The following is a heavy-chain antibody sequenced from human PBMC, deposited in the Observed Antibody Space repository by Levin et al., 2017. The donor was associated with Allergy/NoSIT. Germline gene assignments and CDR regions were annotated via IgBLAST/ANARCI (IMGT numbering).Heavy chain of an antibody. J-gene: IGHJ6*02. CDR1: GFTFNNYG. CDR3: AKDVEDCSGGSCYPGNYYYYAMDV. D-gene: IGHD2-15*01. V-gene: IGHV3-30*18. CDR2: ISYDGSNK. Sequence: GGSLRLSCAVTGFTFNNYGMHWVRQAPDKGLEWVAIISYDGSNKYYADSVKGRFTISRDNSKNTLYLQMDSLRAEDTAVYYCAKDVEDCSGGSCYPGNYYYYAMDVWGQGTTLTVSS.